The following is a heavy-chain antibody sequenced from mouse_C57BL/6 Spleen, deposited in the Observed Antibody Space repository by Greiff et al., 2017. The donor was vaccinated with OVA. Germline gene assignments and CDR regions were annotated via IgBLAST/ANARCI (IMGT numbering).Heavy chain of an antibody. CDR3: ARTTYYSRYFDV. Sequence: QVQLQQSGTELVKPGASVKLSCKASGYTFTSYWMHWVKQRPGQGLEWIGNINPSNGGTNYNEKFKSKATLTVDKSSSTAYMQLSSLTSEDSAVYYCARTTYYSRYFDVWGTGTTVTVSS. D-gene: IGHD2-12*01. J-gene: IGHJ1*03. V-gene: IGHV1-53*01. CDR1: GYTFTSYW. CDR2: INPSNGGT.